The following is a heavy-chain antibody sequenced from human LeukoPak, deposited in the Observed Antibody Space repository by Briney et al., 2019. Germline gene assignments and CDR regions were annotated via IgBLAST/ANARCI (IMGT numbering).Heavy chain of an antibody. Sequence: PGGSLRLSCAASEFSVKYNYMTWVRQAPGKGLEWVSLLYSAGSTNYADSVKGRFTISRDDSKNTVYLQMNSLRAEDTAVYYSARWTNFHAFDIWGQGTLVTVSS. D-gene: IGHD1-1*01. V-gene: IGHV3-53*01. CDR3: ARWTNFHAFDI. CDR1: EFSVKYNY. CDR2: LYSAGST. J-gene: IGHJ3*02.